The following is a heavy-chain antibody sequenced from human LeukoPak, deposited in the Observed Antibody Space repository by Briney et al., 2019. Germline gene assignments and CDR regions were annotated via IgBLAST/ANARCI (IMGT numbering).Heavy chain of an antibody. D-gene: IGHD2-21*01. Sequence: SETLSLTCTVSGGSIGYNYWNWIRQSPERGLEWIGYISSSGSIDYTPSLKSRVTISVDTSKNQFSLKLSSVTAADTAVYYCAREAVFPVRFDYWGQGTLVTVSS. CDR2: ISSSGSI. V-gene: IGHV4-59*13. CDR1: GGSIGYNY. CDR3: AREAVFPVRFDY. J-gene: IGHJ4*02.